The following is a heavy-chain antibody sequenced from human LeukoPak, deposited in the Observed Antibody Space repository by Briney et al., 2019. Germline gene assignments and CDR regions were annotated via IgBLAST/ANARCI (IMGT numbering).Heavy chain of an antibody. CDR1: GFTLSRYW. J-gene: IGHJ4*02. D-gene: IGHD4-17*01. CDR2: INQDGSEK. Sequence: GGSLRLSCAASGFTLSRYWMSWVRQAPGKGLEWVANINQDGSEKYYVDSVKGRFTISRDNAKNSLYLQMNSLRAEDTAVYYCARGSATVTTVESDYWGQGTLVTVSS. V-gene: IGHV3-7*01. CDR3: ARGSATVTTVESDY.